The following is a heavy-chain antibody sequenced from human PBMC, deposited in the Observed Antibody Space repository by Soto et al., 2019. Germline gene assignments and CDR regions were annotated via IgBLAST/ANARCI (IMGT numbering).Heavy chain of an antibody. D-gene: IGHD4-17*01. J-gene: IGHJ4*02. CDR1: GFTFSDYY. CDR2: ISTGSGYT. V-gene: IGHV3-11*06. Sequence: PGGSLRLSCAASGFTFSDYYMAWIRLPPGEGLEWVSYISTGSGYTRYADSVEGRFTISRDNAQKSLYLQMNSLRAEDTAVYYCAAYYGGTPYYWGQGTLVTVSS. CDR3: AAYYGGTPYY.